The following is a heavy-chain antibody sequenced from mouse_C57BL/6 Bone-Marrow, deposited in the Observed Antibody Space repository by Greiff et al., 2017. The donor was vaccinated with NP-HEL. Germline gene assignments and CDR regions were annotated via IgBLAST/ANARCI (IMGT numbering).Heavy chain of an antibody. D-gene: IGHD1-1*01. CDR3: ARFYYYGSSYWYFDV. CDR2: INPSSGYT. V-gene: IGHV1-4*01. Sequence: QVQLKQSGAELARPGASVKMSCKASGYTFTSYTMHWVKQRPGQGLEWIGYINPSSGYTKYNQKFKDKATLTADKSSSTAYMQLSSLTSEDSAVYYCARFYYYGSSYWYFDVWGTGTTVTVSS. CDR1: GYTFTSYT. J-gene: IGHJ1*03.